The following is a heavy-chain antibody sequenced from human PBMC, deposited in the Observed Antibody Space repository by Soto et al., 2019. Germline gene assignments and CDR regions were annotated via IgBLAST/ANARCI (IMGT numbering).Heavy chain of an antibody. CDR1: GYIFTTYG. CDR3: ARGRYGDY. CDR2: ISAHNGNT. V-gene: IGHV1-18*01. Sequence: QVHLVQSGAEVKKPGASVKVSCKGSGYIFTTYGITWVRQAPGQGLEWMGWISAHNGNTNYAQKLQGRVTVTRDTSTSTAYMELRILSSDDTAVYYCARGRYGDYWGQGALVTVSS. D-gene: IGHD1-1*01. J-gene: IGHJ4*02.